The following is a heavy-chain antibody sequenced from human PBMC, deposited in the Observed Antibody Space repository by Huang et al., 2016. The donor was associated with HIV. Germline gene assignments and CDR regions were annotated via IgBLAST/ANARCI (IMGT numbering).Heavy chain of an antibody. Sequence: QLQLQESGPGLVKPSETLSLTCTVSGGPIRSDNYYWGWIRKPPGKGLEWIGSIYYRGGTYYTPSRKSRGTIAVHTSKNQFSLKMRSVTAADTAVYYCARLPGSITMIRGVITDPYWGQGTLVTVSS. CDR3: ARLPGSITMIRGVITDPY. CDR1: GGPIRSDNYY. V-gene: IGHV4-39*01. CDR2: IYYRGGT. J-gene: IGHJ4*02. D-gene: IGHD3-10*01.